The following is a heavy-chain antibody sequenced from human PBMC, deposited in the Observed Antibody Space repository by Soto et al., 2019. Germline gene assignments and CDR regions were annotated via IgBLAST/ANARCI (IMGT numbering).Heavy chain of an antibody. D-gene: IGHD3-16*02. CDR1: GFTVSSNY. V-gene: IGHV3-66*01. J-gene: IGHJ4*02. CDR3: ARAVIPDRYYFDY. CDR2: IYSGGST. Sequence: PGGSLRLSYAASGFTVSSNYMSWVRQAPGKGLEWVSVIYSGGSTYYADSVKGRFTISRDNSKNTLYLQMNSLRAEDTAVYYCARAVIPDRYYFDYWGQGTLVTVSS.